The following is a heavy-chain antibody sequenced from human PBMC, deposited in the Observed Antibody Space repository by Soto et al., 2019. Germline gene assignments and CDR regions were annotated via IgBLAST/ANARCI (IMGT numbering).Heavy chain of an antibody. J-gene: IGHJ4*02. Sequence: ASVKVSCKASGGTFSSYAISWVRQAPGQGLEWMGGIIPIFGTANYAQKFQGRVTITADESTSTAYMELSSLRSEDTAVYYCARKLRFLEWSPFDYWGQGTLVTVSS. CDR1: GGTFSSYA. CDR3: ARKLRFLEWSPFDY. CDR2: IIPIFGTA. D-gene: IGHD3-3*01. V-gene: IGHV1-69*13.